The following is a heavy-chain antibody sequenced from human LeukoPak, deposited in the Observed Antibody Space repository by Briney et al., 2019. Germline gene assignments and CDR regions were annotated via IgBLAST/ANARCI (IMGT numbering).Heavy chain of an antibody. CDR1: GGSISSSSYY. J-gene: IGHJ4*02. CDR2: IYYSGST. V-gene: IGHV4-39*07. CDR3: ARGQYDYVWGSYRDL. D-gene: IGHD3-16*02. Sequence: PSETLSLTCTVSGGSISSSSYYWGWIRQPPGKGLEWIGSIYYSGSTYYNPSLKSRVTISVDTSKNQFSLKLSSVTAADTAVYYCARGQYDYVWGSYRDLWGQGTLVTVSS.